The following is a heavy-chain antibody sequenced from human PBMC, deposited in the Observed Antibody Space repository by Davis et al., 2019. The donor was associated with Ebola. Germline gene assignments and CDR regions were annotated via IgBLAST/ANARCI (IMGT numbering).Heavy chain of an antibody. Sequence: GESLKISCKGSGYSFTSYWISWVRQMPGKGLEWMGRIDPSDSYTNYSPSFQGHVTISADKSVSPAYLQWSSLKASDTAMYYCARGGDIVATHFDYWGQGTLVTVSS. D-gene: IGHD5-12*01. CDR3: ARGGDIVATHFDY. J-gene: IGHJ4*02. CDR2: IDPSDSYT. CDR1: GYSFTSYW. V-gene: IGHV5-10-1*01.